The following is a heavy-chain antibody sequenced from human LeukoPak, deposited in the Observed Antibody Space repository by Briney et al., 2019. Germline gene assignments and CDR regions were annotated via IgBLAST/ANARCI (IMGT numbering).Heavy chain of an antibody. Sequence: KPGGSLRLSCAASGFTLSQYYMTWLRQAPGKGMEWLSCISSSGDTIYYADSGKGRFTVSRDNAENSLYLQMNSLRAEDTAMYYCARQGSEIDYWGQGTLVTVSS. J-gene: IGHJ4*02. CDR3: ARQGSEIDY. V-gene: IGHV3-11*01. CDR2: ISSSGDTI. CDR1: GFTLSQYY.